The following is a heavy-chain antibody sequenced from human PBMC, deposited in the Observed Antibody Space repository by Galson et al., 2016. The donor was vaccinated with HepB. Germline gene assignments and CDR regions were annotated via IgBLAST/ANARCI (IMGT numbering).Heavy chain of an antibody. CDR3: ARSSSSRFDFDY. D-gene: IGHD6-13*01. J-gene: IGHJ4*02. V-gene: IGHV3-30-3*01. Sequence: SLRLSCAASGFPFSIYTLHWVRQAPGKGLEWVAVITYDGTKKYYIDSVKGRFSISRDNSKNTVYLQMNSLRGDDTAVYFCARSSSSRFDFDYWGQGTLVGVSS. CDR1: GFPFSIYT. CDR2: ITYDGTKK.